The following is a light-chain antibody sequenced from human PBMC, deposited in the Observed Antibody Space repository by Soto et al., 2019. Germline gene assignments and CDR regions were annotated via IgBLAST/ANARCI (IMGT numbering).Light chain of an antibody. J-gene: IGKJ4*01. CDR2: DAS. CDR3: QHRHNWPSPP. V-gene: IGKV3-11*01. CDR1: QSLDNH. Sequence: DIVLKHSPDSLSLSTIKGATLAWISSQSLDNHLAWYQQQPGQPPTLLIFDASNRATGVPARFSGRGSGTDFTLTISSLEPEDVAVYYCQHRHNWPSPPFGGVTNVDI.